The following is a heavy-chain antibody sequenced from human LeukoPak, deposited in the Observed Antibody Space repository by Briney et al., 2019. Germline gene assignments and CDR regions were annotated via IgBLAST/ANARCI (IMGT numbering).Heavy chain of an antibody. J-gene: IGHJ4*02. CDR3: AKPRDYYGPFAY. Sequence: GGSLRLSCAASGFTFDDYAMHWVRQAPGKGLEWVSGISWNSGSIGYADSVKGRFTISRDNAKNSLYLQMNSLRAEDTAVYYCAKPRDYYGPFAYWGQGTLVTVSS. CDR2: ISWNSGSI. V-gene: IGHV3-9*01. CDR1: GFTFDDYA. D-gene: IGHD3-10*01.